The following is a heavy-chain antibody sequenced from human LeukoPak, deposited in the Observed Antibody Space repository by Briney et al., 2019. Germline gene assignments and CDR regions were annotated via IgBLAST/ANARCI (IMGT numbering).Heavy chain of an antibody. D-gene: IGHD3-9*01. CDR2: ISSSSSYI. CDR3: ARFKRGSQYYDILTGYGKYYFDY. Sequence: PGGSLRLSCAASGFTFSSYAMHWVRQAPGKGLEWVSDISSSSSYIYYADSVKGRFTISRDNAKNSLYLQMNSLRAEDTAVYYCARFKRGSQYYDILTGYGKYYFDYWGQGTLVTVSS. CDR1: GFTFSSYA. J-gene: IGHJ4*02. V-gene: IGHV3-21*05.